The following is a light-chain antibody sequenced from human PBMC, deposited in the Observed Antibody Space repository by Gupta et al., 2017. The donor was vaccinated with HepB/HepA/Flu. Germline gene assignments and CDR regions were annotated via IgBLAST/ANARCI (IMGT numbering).Light chain of an antibody. CDR1: SSDVGGYNY. Sequence: QSALTPPASVSWSPGQSITISCTGTSSDVGGYNYVSWYQQHPGKAPKLMIYDVSDRPSGVSNRFSGSKSGNTASLTISGLQAEDEADYYCSSYTSSSTLGVLGTGTKVTVL. CDR2: DVS. V-gene: IGLV2-14*03. CDR3: SSYTSSSTLGV. J-gene: IGLJ1*01.